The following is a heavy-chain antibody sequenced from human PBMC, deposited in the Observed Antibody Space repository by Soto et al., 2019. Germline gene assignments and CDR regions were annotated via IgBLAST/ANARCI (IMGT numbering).Heavy chain of an antibody. CDR1: RFTFSSYA. CDR2: ISGSGGST. Sequence: GGSLRLSCAASRFTFSSYAMSWVRQAPGKGLEWVSAISGSGGSTYYADSVKGRFTISRDNSKNTLYLQMNSLRAEDTAVYYCAKRDYSNYDHDYWGQGTLVTVSS. J-gene: IGHJ4*02. D-gene: IGHD4-4*01. V-gene: IGHV3-23*01. CDR3: AKRDYSNYDHDY.